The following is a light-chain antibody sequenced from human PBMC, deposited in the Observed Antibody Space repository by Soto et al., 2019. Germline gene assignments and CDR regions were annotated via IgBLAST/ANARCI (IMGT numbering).Light chain of an antibody. V-gene: IGKV1-5*03. J-gene: IGKJ1*01. CDR3: EQYDNKACKS. CDR2: MAS. CDR1: QSLSGW. Sequence: DIQMTQSPSTLSASVGDRVTITCRASQSLSGWLAWYQQEPGKAPKLLIYMASSLASGVPSRFSGSGSGTEFTLTISSLQSEDFAVYYEEQYDNKACKSFGPGTEVDIK.